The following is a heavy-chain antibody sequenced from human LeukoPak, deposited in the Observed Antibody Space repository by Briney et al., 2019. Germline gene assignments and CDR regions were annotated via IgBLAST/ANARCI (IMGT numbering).Heavy chain of an antibody. CDR3: TFRWPLRVYYFDY. CDR1: GFTFSNAW. Sequence: PGGSLRLSCAASGFTFSNAWMSWVRQAPGKGLEWVGRIKSKTDGGTTDYAAPVKGRFTISRDDSKNTLYLQMNSLKTEDTAVYYCTFRWPLRVYYFDYWGQGTLVTVSS. V-gene: IGHV3-15*01. CDR2: IKSKTDGGTT. J-gene: IGHJ4*02.